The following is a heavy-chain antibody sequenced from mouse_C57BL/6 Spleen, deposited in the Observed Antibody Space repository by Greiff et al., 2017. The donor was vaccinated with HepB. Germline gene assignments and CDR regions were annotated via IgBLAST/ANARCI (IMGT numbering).Heavy chain of an antibody. CDR2: ISYDGSN. CDR3: ASGGGTWYFDV. D-gene: IGHD4-1*01. V-gene: IGHV3-6*01. Sequence: EVQLQQSGPGLVKPSQSLPLTCSVTGYSITSGYYWNWIRQFPGNKLEWMGYISYDGSNNYNPSLKNRISITRDTSKNQFFLKLNSVTTEDTATYYCASGGGTWYFDVWGTGTTVTVSS. CDR1: GYSITSGYY. J-gene: IGHJ1*03.